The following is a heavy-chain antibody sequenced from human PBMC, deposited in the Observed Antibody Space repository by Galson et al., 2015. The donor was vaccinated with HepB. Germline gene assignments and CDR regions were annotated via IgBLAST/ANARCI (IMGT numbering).Heavy chain of an antibody. CDR3: ARTERKIHYYDSSTYYTYFDH. CDR1: GFTVSSNY. D-gene: IGHD3-22*01. CDR2: IYSGGTT. J-gene: IGHJ4*02. V-gene: IGHV3-66*02. Sequence: SLRLSCAASGFTVSSNYMNWVRQAPGKGLEWVSVIYSGGTTSYADSVKGRFTISRDNSRNTLYLQMNSLRAEDTAVYYCARTERKIHYYDSSTYYTYFDHWGQGTLVTVSS.